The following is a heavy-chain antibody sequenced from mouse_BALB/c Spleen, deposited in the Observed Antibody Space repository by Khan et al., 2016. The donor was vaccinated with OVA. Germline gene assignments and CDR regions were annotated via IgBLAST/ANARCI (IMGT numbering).Heavy chain of an antibody. CDR1: GYTFTNNG. J-gene: IGHJ4*01. V-gene: IGHV9-3-1*01. Sequence: QIQLVQSGPELKKPGETVKISCKTSGYTFTNNGMNWVKQTPGKGLKWMGWINTYTGETTYAGDFKGRFVFSLETSASTAYLQINNLKNEDTATCFCARVGYAGPIDYWGQGTSVTVSS. CDR2: INTYTGET. CDR3: ARVGYAGPIDY. D-gene: IGHD2-14*01.